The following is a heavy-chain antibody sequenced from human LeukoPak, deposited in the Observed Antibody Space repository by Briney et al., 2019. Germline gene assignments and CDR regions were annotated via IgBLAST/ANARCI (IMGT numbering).Heavy chain of an antibody. CDR3: ARVPGGATFDY. J-gene: IGHJ4*02. Sequence: PGGSLRLSCVASGFTFSNYGMHWVRQAPGKGLVWVSRIYSDRITTTYADSVKGRFTISRDNAKNTLYLQMNSLRVEDTAVYYCARVPGGATFDYWGQGNLVTVSS. CDR1: GFTFSNYG. V-gene: IGHV3-74*01. CDR2: IYSDRITT. D-gene: IGHD1-26*01.